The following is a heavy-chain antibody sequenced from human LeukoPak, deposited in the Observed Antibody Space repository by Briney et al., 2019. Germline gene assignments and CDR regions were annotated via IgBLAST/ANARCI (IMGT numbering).Heavy chain of an antibody. Sequence: GGSLRLSCAASGFSVGSYGMSWVRQAPGKGLEWVSTFSSNGAWTHYTDTVKGRFTTSRDKTKNTLYLQTNSLIFEDTALYYCAKDGFNYTSRDNDGFDTWGQGTMVTVS. J-gene: IGHJ3*02. D-gene: IGHD3-3*01. CDR3: AKDGFNYTSRDNDGFDT. CDR1: GFSVGSYG. CDR2: FSSNGAWT. V-gene: IGHV3-23*01.